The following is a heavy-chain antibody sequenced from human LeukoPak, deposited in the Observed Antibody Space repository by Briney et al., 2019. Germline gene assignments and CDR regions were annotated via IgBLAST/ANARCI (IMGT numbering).Heavy chain of an antibody. CDR2: IYNSGST. CDR1: KFTLSSNN. CDR3: AIEGDSLGYFDY. J-gene: IGHJ4*02. V-gene: IGHV3-66*01. Sequence: GGSLRLSCAASKFTLSSNNMSWVRQAPGKGLEWVSVIYNSGSTYYADSVKGRFIISRDNSKNTLFLQMNSLRAEDTAVYYCAIEGDSLGYFDYWGQGTLVTVSS. D-gene: IGHD2-21*02.